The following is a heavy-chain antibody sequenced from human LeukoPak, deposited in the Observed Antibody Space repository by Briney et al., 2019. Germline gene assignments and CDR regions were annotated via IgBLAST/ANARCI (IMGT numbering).Heavy chain of an antibody. Sequence: GGSLRLSCAASRFTFSDYYMTWIRQAPGKGLEGVSYISSSSSTIYYADSVKGRFTISRDNAKNSLYLQMNSLRAEDTAVFYCARDDPKSQWLATLAYYFDYWGQGTLVTVSS. CDR1: RFTFSDYY. CDR3: ARDDPKSQWLATLAYYFDY. CDR2: ISSSSSTI. J-gene: IGHJ4*02. D-gene: IGHD6-19*01. V-gene: IGHV3-11*04.